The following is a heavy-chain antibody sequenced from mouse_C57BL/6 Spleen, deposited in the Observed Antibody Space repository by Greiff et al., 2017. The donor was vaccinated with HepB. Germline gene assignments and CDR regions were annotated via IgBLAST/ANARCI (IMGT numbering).Heavy chain of an antibody. CDR1: GFTFTDYY. V-gene: IGHV7-3*01. CDR2: IRNKANGYTT. Sequence: EVQGVESGGGLVQPGGSLSLSCAASGFTFTDYYMSWVRQPPGKALEWLGFIRNKANGYTTEYSASVKGRFTISRDNSQSILYLQMNALRAEDSATYYCARPNGDAYYFDYWGQGTTLTVSS. J-gene: IGHJ2*01. CDR3: ARPNGDAYYFDY. D-gene: IGHD4-1*02.